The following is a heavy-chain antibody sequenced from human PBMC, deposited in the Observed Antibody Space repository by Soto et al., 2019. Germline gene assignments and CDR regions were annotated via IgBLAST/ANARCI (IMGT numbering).Heavy chain of an antibody. Sequence: PGGSLRLSCAGSGFTFGDSYMSWIRQAPGKGLEWLSYISPGRRYPANDDSMKGRFTNTKDNTKRSLYLQMMSLTAEDTAIYYCIRGGCGGLFDPWGQGTMVTVSS. CDR2: ISPGRRYP. CDR3: IRGGCGGLFDP. CDR1: GFTFGDSY. V-gene: IGHV3-11*06. J-gene: IGHJ5*02.